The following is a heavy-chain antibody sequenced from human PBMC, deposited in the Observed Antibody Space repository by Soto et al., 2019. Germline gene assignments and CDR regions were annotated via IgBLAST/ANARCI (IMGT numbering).Heavy chain of an antibody. V-gene: IGHV1-3*01. J-gene: IGHJ4*02. D-gene: IGHD4-4*01. Sequence: QVQLLQSGAEVKKPGASVKVSCKASEYTFTSYTMHWVRQAPGQRLEWMGWINGGNGNTKYSQKFQGRVTITTDTSAGKADMELRSLRADDTAVYDCAIDLQGLYYIDVWGQGTLVTVSS. CDR3: AIDLQGLYYIDV. CDR2: INGGNGNT. CDR1: EYTFTSYT.